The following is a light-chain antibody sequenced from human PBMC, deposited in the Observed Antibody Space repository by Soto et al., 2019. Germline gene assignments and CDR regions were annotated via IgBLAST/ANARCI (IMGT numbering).Light chain of an antibody. Sequence: EIVMTQSPATLSVSPGERATLSCRAGQSVSSNLAWYQQKPGQAPRLLIYGASTRATGIPARFSGSGSGTEFTLTISSLQSEDFAVYYCQQYNNWPRTFGQGTKWIS. CDR1: QSVSSN. V-gene: IGKV3-15*01. J-gene: IGKJ1*01. CDR2: GAS. CDR3: QQYNNWPRT.